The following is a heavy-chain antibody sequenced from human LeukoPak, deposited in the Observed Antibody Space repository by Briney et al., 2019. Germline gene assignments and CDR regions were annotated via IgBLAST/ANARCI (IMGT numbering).Heavy chain of an antibody. CDR2: ISGSGGST. D-gene: IGHD2-21*02. J-gene: IGHJ4*02. Sequence: GGSLRLSCAASGFTFSSYAMSWVRQAPGKGLEWVSAISGSGGSTYYADSVKGRFTISRDNSKNTLYLQMNSLRAEDTAVYYCARGIYCGDNCYSGTDHWGQGTLVTVSS. CDR1: GFTFSSYA. CDR3: ARGIYCGDNCYSGTDH. V-gene: IGHV3-23*01.